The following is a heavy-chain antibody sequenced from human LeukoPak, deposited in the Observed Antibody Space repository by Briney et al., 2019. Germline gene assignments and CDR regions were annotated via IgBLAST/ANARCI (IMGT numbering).Heavy chain of an antibody. CDR3: ATPHNYLRALDI. Sequence: GGSLRLSCAVSGLTFSNSAMSWVRQAPGKGLEWVSAISVGSDVIYYADSVKGRFAISRDNSKNTLYLQMNGLRAEDTAIYYCATPHNYLRALDIWGQGTMVTVSS. CDR2: ISVGSDVI. J-gene: IGHJ3*02. D-gene: IGHD4-11*01. CDR1: GLTFSNSA. V-gene: IGHV3-23*01.